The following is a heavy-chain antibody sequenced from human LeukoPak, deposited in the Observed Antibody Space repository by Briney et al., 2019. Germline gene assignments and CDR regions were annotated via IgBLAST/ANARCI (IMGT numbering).Heavy chain of an antibody. V-gene: IGHV3-23*01. CDR1: GFTFSSYA. Sequence: GGSLRLSCPASGFTFSSYAVSWVRQAPGKGLEWVSAISGSGGGTYYADSVKGRFTISRDNSKNTLYLQMNSLSTEDTAVYYCAKTTTGYSSGRYPGWPVDYWGQGTLVTVSS. J-gene: IGHJ4*02. CDR3: AKTTTGYSSGRYPGWPVDY. CDR2: ISGSGGGT. D-gene: IGHD6-19*01.